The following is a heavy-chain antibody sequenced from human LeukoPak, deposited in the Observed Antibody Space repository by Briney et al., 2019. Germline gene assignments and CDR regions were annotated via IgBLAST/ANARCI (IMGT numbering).Heavy chain of an antibody. J-gene: IGHJ5*02. D-gene: IGHD4-17*01. CDR3: ARDYGESYWFDP. Sequence: SETLSLTCTVSGGSISSYYWSWIRQPPGKGLEWIGYIYYSGSTNYNPSLKSRVTISVDTSKSQFSLKLSSVTAADTAVYYCARDYGESYWFDPWGQGTLVTVSS. CDR2: IYYSGST. CDR1: GGSISSYY. V-gene: IGHV4-59*01.